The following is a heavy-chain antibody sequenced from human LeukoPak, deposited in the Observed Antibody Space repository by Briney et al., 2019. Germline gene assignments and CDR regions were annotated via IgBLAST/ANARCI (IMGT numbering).Heavy chain of an antibody. CDR2: ISSRSSYI. CDR3: AKDFYLFAGVPPFDY. CDR1: GFTFSTYT. V-gene: IGHV3-21*01. Sequence: PGGSLRLSCAASGFTFSTYTMNWVRQAPGKGLEWVSSISSRSSYIYYADSVKGRFTISRDNSKNTLYLQMNSLRAEDTAVYYCAKDFYLFAGVPPFDYWGQGTLVTVSS. J-gene: IGHJ4*02. D-gene: IGHD2/OR15-2a*01.